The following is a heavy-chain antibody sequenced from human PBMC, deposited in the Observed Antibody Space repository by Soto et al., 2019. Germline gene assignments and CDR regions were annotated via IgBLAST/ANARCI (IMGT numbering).Heavy chain of an antibody. CDR1: AFTFNNYA. V-gene: IGHV3-53*01. CDR3: AREAPMDV. CDR2: IWSAGLI. Sequence: PGGSLRLSCAASAFTFNNYAMSWVRQAPGKGLEWVSVIWSAGLIYYADSVRGRFTISRDISKIILYLEMTSLRADDTAVYYCAREAPMDVWGQGTTVTVSS. J-gene: IGHJ6*02.